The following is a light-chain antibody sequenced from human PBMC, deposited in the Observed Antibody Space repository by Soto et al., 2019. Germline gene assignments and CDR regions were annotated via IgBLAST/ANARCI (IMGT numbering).Light chain of an antibody. CDR2: GAS. J-gene: IGKJ5*01. CDR1: QSVSSN. V-gene: IGKV3-20*01. Sequence: EIVLTQSPATLPVSPGEGATLSCRASQSVSSNLAWYQQKPGQAPRLLIFGASSRATGTPDRFSGSGSGTDFTLTISRLEPEDFAVYYCQQYSTSPTFGQGTRLEIK. CDR3: QQYSTSPT.